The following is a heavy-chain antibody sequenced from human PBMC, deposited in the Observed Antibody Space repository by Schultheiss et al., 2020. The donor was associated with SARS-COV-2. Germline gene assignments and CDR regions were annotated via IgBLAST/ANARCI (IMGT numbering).Heavy chain of an antibody. V-gene: IGHV3-74*01. CDR2: INEEGRST. J-gene: IGHJ5*02. D-gene: IGHD2-2*01. CDR1: GFTFRNYW. Sequence: GESLKISCAASGFTFRNYWMHWVRQAPGKGLVWVSRINEEGRSTDYADPVKGRFTISRDNAKNSLYLQMDSLRAEDTAVYYCARDRDEVAAVQGHGWFDPWGQGTLVTVSS. CDR3: ARDRDEVAAVQGHGWFDP.